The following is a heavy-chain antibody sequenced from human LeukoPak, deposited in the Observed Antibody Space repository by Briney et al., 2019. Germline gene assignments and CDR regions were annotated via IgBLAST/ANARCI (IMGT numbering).Heavy chain of an antibody. Sequence: PGGSLRLSCAASGFTFNSYAMHWVRQAPGKGLEWVAVISYDGSNKYYADSVKGRFTISRDNSKNTLYLQMNSLRAEDTAVYYCARPSSGWYAEYFQHWGQGTLVTVSS. D-gene: IGHD6-19*01. V-gene: IGHV3-30*04. J-gene: IGHJ1*01. CDR3: ARPSSGWYAEYFQH. CDR2: ISYDGSNK. CDR1: GFTFNSYA.